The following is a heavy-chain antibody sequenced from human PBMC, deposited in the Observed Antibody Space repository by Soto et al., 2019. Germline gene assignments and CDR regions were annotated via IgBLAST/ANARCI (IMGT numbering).Heavy chain of an antibody. CDR3: VSGNPWALRSPGGDSLYDY. CDR1: GFTFSSYA. J-gene: IGHJ4*02. D-gene: IGHD3-16*01. CDR2: ISSNGGST. V-gene: IGHV3-64D*08. Sequence: GGSLRLSCSASGFTFSSYAMHWVRQAPGKGLEYVSAISSNGGSTYYADSVKGRFTISRDNSKNTLYLQMSSLRAEDTAVYYCVSGNPWALRSPGGDSLYDYWGQGTLVTVSS.